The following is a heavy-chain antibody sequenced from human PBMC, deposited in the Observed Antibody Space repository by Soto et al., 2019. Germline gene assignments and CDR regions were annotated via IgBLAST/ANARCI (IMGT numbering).Heavy chain of an antibody. CDR2: ISGSGGST. J-gene: IGHJ6*02. CDR1: GFTFSSYA. V-gene: IGHV3-23*01. CDR3: AKEGGIVGATKYYYYGMDV. Sequence: EVQLLESGGGLVQPGGSLRLSCAASGFTFSSYAMSWVRQAPGKGLEWVAAISGSGGSTYYADSVKGRFTISRDNSKNTLYLQMNSLRAEDTAVYYCAKEGGIVGATKYYYYGMDVWGQGTTVTVSS. D-gene: IGHD1-26*01.